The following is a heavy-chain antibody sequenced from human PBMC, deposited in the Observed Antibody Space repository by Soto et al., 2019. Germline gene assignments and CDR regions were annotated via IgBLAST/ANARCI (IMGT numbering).Heavy chain of an antibody. D-gene: IGHD6-6*01. CDR2: IIPIFGTA. CDR1: GGTFSSYA. V-gene: IGHV1-69*13. Sequence: SVKVSFKASGGTFSSYAISWVRQAPGQGLEWMGGIIPIFGTANYAQKFQGRVTITADESTSTAYMELSSLRSEDTAVYYCATSSSIAARPHEDYWGQGTLVTVSS. CDR3: ATSSSIAARPHEDY. J-gene: IGHJ4*02.